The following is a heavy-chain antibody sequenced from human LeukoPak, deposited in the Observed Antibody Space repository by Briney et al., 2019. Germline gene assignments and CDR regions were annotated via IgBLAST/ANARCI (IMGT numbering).Heavy chain of an antibody. CDR3: ARSGGEYCSSTSCSFLWYYYYYYMDV. CDR2: ISAYNGNT. CDR1: GGTFTSYG. D-gene: IGHD2-2*01. J-gene: IGHJ6*03. V-gene: IGHV1-18*01. Sequence: GASVKVSCKASGGTFTSYGISWVRQAPGQGLEWMGWISAYNGNTNYAQKLQGRVTMTTDTSTSTAYMELRSLRSDDTAVYYCARSGGEYCSSTSCSFLWYYYYYYMDVWGKGTTVTVSS.